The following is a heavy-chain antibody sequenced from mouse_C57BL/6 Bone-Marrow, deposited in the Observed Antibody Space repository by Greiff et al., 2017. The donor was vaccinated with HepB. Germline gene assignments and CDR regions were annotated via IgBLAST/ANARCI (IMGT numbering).Heavy chain of an antibody. CDR3: ARDGNYDY. J-gene: IGHJ2*01. V-gene: IGHV5-9*04. CDR1: GFSFSSYT. Sequence: EVHLVESGGGLVKPGGSLKLSCAASGFSFSSYTMSWVRQTPEKRLEWVATISGGGGNTYYPDSVKGRFTISKDNAKNTLYLQMSSLRSEDTALYYCARDGNYDYWGQGTTLTVSS. CDR2: ISGGGGNT. D-gene: IGHD2-1*01.